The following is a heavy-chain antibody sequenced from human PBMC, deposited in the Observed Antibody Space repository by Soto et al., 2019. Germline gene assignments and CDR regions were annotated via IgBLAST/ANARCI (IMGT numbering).Heavy chain of an antibody. CDR2: VNPNNGDT. D-gene: IGHD3-10*01. Sequence: QVQLVQSGAELKKPGASVKVSCKASGYTFSNYDMNWVRQATGQGPEWIGWVNPNNGDTGYAQKFQGRVTLTTDISTTSDYMELTSRRSEDTAIYDCAKVSRKGSAIDFDYWGQGTLITVSS. CDR1: GYTFSNYD. J-gene: IGHJ4*02. V-gene: IGHV1-8*01. CDR3: AKVSRKGSAIDFDY.